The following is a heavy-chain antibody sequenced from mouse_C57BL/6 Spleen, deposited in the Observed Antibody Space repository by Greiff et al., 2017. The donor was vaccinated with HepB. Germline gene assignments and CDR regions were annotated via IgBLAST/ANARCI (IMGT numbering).Heavy chain of an antibody. CDR3: AREAGAIDY. Sequence: VQGVESGAELARPGASVKMSCKASGYTFTSYTMHWVKQRPGQGLEWIGYINPSSGYTKYNQKFKDKATLTADKSSSTAYMQLSSLTSEDSAVYYCAREAGAIDYWGQGTTLTVSS. D-gene: IGHD3-2*02. CDR2: INPSSGYT. J-gene: IGHJ2*01. CDR1: GYTFTSYT. V-gene: IGHV1-4*01.